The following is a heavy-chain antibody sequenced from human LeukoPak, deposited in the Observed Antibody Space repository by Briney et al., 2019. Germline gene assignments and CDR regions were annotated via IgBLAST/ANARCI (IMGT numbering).Heavy chain of an antibody. D-gene: IGHD3-22*01. CDR2: ISGSGVTT. CDR1: GFTFSSYA. CDR3: AKDFHQDYYDSSGSAEYFQH. Sequence: PGGSLRLSCAASGFTFSSYAMSWVRQAPGKGLEWVSVISGSGVTTYYADSVKGRFTISRDNSKNTLYLQMNSLRAEDTAVYYCAKDFHQDYYDSSGSAEYFQHWGQGTLVTVSS. J-gene: IGHJ1*01. V-gene: IGHV3-23*01.